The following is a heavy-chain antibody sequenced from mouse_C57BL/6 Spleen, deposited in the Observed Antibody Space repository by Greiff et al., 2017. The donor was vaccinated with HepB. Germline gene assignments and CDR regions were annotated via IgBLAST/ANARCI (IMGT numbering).Heavy chain of an antibody. V-gene: IGHV1-55*01. CDR1: GYTFTSYW. D-gene: IGHD2-1*01. CDR2: IYPGSGST. J-gene: IGHJ4*01. CDR3: ARALLRAMEY. Sequence: VQLQQPGAELVKPGASVKMSCKASGYTFTSYWITWVKQRPGQGLEWIGDIYPGSGSTNYNEKFKSKATLTVDTSSSTAYMQLSSLTSEDSTIYYCARALLRAMEYWGKGTTVTVSS.